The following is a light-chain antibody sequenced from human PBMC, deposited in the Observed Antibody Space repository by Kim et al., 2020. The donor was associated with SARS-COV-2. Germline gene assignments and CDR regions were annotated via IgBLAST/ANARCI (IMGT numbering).Light chain of an antibody. V-gene: IGLV3-1*01. CDR2: QDT. Sequence: VSPGQTATITCSGDKLEDRYVCWFQQKPGQSPLLVISQDTKRPSGIPERFSGSNSGNTATLTISGTQATDEADYFCQAWDSNTAVFGGGTKVTVL. CDR3: QAWDSNTAV. J-gene: IGLJ2*01. CDR1: KLEDRY.